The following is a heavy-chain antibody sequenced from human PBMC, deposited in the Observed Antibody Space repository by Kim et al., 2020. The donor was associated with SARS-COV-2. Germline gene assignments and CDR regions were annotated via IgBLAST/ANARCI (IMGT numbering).Heavy chain of an antibody. Sequence: QKFHGRVTITRDTSASTAYMELSSLRSEDTAVYYCARVWGSGSYYNGVFDYWGQGTLVTVSS. V-gene: IGHV1-3*01. D-gene: IGHD3-10*01. J-gene: IGHJ4*02. CDR3: ARVWGSGSYYNGVFDY.